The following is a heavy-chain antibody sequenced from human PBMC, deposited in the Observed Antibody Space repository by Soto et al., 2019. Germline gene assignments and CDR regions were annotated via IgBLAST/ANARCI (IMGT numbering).Heavy chain of an antibody. Sequence: QVQVVQSGVEVRRPGSSVKVSCKASGDTFKNCVISWVRQAPGQGLEWMGGIIPLFGTTDFAQRFQGRLTITTDESTTTAYMELSRLRSEDTATYCCAAELGFGKLSVVWGQGTTVIVS. J-gene: IGHJ6*02. D-gene: IGHD3-10*01. CDR2: IIPLFGTT. CDR1: GDTFKNCV. CDR3: AAELGFGKLSVV. V-gene: IGHV1-69*01.